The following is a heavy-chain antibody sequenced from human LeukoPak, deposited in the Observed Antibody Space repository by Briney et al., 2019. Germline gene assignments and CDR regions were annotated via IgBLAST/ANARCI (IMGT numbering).Heavy chain of an antibody. V-gene: IGHV3-23*01. CDR2: ISGSGGST. CDR3: LPRIFGVVIDDC. D-gene: IGHD3-3*01. Sequence: PGGSLRLSRAASGFTFSSYAMSWVRQAPGKGLEWVSAISGSGGSTYYADSVKGRFTVSRDNSKNTLYLLMNSLRTEDTAVYYCLPRIFGVVIDDCWGQGTLVTVSS. J-gene: IGHJ4*02. CDR1: GFTFSSYA.